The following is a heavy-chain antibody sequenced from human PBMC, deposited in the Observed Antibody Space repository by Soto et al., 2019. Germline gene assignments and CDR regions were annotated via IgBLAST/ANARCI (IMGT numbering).Heavy chain of an antibody. J-gene: IGHJ4*02. CDR3: ARGGGIVVVTAPYDH. Sequence: SETLSLTCTVSGASVSSNNYYWTWIRQPPGRGLEWIGYIYSSGAAYYNPSLKSRLTISSDTSKNHFSLKLGSLTSEDTAVYYCARGGGIVVVTAPYDHWGQGTLVTVSS. V-gene: IGHV4-30-4*02. CDR2: IYSSGAA. D-gene: IGHD2-21*02. CDR1: GASVSSNNYY.